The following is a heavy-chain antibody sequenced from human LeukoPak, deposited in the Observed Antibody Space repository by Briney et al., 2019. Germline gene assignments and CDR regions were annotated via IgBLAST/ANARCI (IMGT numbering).Heavy chain of an antibody. CDR1: GFTFSSYV. J-gene: IGHJ3*02. CDR3: ALRGYSYAFDI. CDR2: LSGGGDST. V-gene: IGHV3-23*01. Sequence: PGGSLRLSCAASGFTFSSYVMSWVRQAPGKGLEWVSALSGGGDSTYYVDSVKGRFTTSRDNSKNTLYLQMNSLRAEDTAVYYCALRGYSYAFDIWGQGTMVTVSS. D-gene: IGHD2-15*01.